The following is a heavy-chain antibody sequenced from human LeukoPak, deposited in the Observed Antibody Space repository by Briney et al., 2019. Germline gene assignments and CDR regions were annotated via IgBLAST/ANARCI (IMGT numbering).Heavy chain of an antibody. CDR1: GFTFSTYA. D-gene: IGHD4-17*01. Sequence: PGESLRLSCAASGFTFSTYAMSWVRQAPGKGLEWVSAISGGGDTTYYADSVKGRFTISRDNSKNTLYLQMNSLRAEDTAVYYCAKDRHGDWYYFDYWGQGTLVTVSS. CDR2: ISGGGDTT. V-gene: IGHV3-23*01. J-gene: IGHJ4*02. CDR3: AKDRHGDWYYFDY.